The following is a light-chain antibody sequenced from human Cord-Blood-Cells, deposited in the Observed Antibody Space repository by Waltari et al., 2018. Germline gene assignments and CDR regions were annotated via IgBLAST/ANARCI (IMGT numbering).Light chain of an antibody. J-gene: IGKJ2*03. Sequence: EIVLTQSPATLTLSPWERATLSCRASQSVSSYLAWYQQKPGQAPRLLIYDASNRATGIPARCSGSGSGTDFTLTLSRLEPEDVAVYYCQQRSNWPRMYSFGQGTKLEMK. CDR1: QSVSSY. CDR2: DAS. V-gene: IGKV3-11*01. CDR3: QQRSNWPRMYS.